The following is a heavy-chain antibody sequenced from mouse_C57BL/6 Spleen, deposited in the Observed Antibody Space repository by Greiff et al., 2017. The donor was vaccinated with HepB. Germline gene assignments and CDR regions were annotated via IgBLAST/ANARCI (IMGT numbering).Heavy chain of an antibody. D-gene: IGHD2-2*01. Sequence: QVQLQQSGAELARPGASVKLSCKASGYTFTSYGISWVKQRTGQGLEWIGEIYPRSGNTYYNEKFKGKATLTADKSSSTAYMELRSLTSEDSAVYFCARDPSTMVTTPWFAYWGQGTLVTVSA. V-gene: IGHV1-81*01. CDR1: GYTFTSYG. CDR2: IYPRSGNT. J-gene: IGHJ3*01. CDR3: ARDPSTMVTTPWFAY.